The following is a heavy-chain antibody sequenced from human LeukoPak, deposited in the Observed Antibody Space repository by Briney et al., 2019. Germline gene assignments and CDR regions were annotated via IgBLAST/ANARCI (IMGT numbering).Heavy chain of an antibody. Sequence: TGGSLRLSCAASGFTFSSYAMHWGRQAPGKGVEGGSVISYDGSNKYYADSVKVRFTISRDNSKNTLYLQMNSLTAEDTAVSYCARDAEYYYDSSGYYYWGQGTLVTVSS. V-gene: IGHV3-30*04. CDR2: ISYDGSNK. J-gene: IGHJ4*02. CDR3: ARDAEYYYDSSGYYY. CDR1: GFTFSSYA. D-gene: IGHD3-22*01.